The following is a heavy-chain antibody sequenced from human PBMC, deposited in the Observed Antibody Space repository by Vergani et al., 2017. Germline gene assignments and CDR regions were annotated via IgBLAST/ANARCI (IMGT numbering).Heavy chain of an antibody. V-gene: IGHV4-61*01. D-gene: IGHD6-6*01. Sequence: QVQLQESGPGLVKPSETLSLTCTVSGGSVSSGSYYWSWIRQPPGKGLEWIGYIYYSGSTNYNPSLKSRVTISVDPSKNQFSLKLSSVTAADTAVYYCARGQLVAARLGNWFDPWGQGTLVTVSS. CDR2: IYYSGST. CDR3: ARGQLVAARLGNWFDP. J-gene: IGHJ5*02. CDR1: GGSVSSGSYY.